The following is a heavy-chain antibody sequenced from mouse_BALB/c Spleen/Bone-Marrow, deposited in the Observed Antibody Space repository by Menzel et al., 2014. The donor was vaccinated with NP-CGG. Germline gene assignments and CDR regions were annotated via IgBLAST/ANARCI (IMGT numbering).Heavy chain of an antibody. D-gene: IGHD2-2*01. Sequence: EVQLEESGGGLVKPGGSLKLSCAASGFAFSGNDMSWVRQTPEKRLEWVAYISSGGGSTYYPDTVKGRFTISRDNAKNTLNLQMNSLKSEDTAMYYCARQRGYAYAMDYWGQGTSVTVSS. J-gene: IGHJ4*01. V-gene: IGHV5-12-1*01. CDR3: ARQRGYAYAMDY. CDR2: ISSGGGST. CDR1: GFAFSGND.